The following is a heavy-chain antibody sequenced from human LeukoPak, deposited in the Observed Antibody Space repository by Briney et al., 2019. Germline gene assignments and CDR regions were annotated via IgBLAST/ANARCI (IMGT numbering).Heavy chain of an antibody. CDR1: GFTFSSYS. V-gene: IGHV3-21*01. D-gene: IGHD1-26*01. CDR2: ISSSNSYI. J-gene: IGHJ4*02. CDR3: ATHVDIVGATTYFDY. Sequence: GGSLRLSCAASGFTFSSYSMNWVRQAPGKGLEWVSSISSSNSYIYYADSVKGRFTISRDNAKNSLYLQMNSLRAEDTAVYYCATHVDIVGATTYFDYWGQGTLVTVSS.